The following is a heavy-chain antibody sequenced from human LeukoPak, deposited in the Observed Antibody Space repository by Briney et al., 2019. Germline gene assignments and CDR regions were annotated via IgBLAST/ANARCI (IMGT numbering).Heavy chain of an antibody. J-gene: IGHJ4*02. V-gene: IGHV3-11*01. CDR2: MSNSGSTI. Sequence: EGSLRLSCAASGFTVSSNYMSWIRQAPGKGLEWVSYMSNSGSTIYYADSVKGRFTISRDNTKNSLYLQMNSLRAEDTAVYYCASVLWFGGIFFDYWGQGTLVTVSS. CDR1: GFTVSSNY. D-gene: IGHD3-10*01. CDR3: ASVLWFGGIFFDY.